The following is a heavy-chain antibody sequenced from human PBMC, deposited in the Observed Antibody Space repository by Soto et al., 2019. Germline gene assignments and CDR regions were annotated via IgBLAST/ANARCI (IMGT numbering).Heavy chain of an antibody. CDR2: IIPIFGTA. CDR3: ASLLYDILTGYPKNGMDV. CDR1: GGTFSSYA. V-gene: IGHV1-69*01. J-gene: IGHJ6*02. D-gene: IGHD3-9*01. Sequence: QVQLVQSGAEVKKPGSSVKVSCKASGGTFSSYAISWVRQAPGQGLEWMGGIIPIFGTANYAQKFQGRVTITADESTSTAYMELSSLRSEDMALYYCASLLYDILTGYPKNGMDVWGQGTTVTVSS.